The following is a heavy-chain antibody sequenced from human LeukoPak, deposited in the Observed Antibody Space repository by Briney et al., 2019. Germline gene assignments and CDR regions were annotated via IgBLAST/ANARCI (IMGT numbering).Heavy chain of an antibody. Sequence: GGSLRLSCAASGFTFSDYYMSWIRQAPGKGLEWVSYISSSSSYTNYADSVKGRFTISRDNAKTSLYLQMNSLRAEDTAVYYCARSPYCSGGSCLLGWFDPWGQGTLVTVSS. CDR3: ARSPYCSGGSCLLGWFDP. D-gene: IGHD2-15*01. CDR1: GFTFSDYY. CDR2: ISSSSSYT. J-gene: IGHJ5*02. V-gene: IGHV3-11*03.